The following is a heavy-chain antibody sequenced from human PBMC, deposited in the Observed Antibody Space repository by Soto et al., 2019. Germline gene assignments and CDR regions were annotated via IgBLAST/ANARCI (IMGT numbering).Heavy chain of an antibody. CDR3: ARSQGSSTSLEIYYYYSYGMDV. Sequence: QVQLVQSGAEVKKPGSSVKVSCKASGGTFSSYAISWVRQAPGQGLEWMGGIIPISGTANYAQKFQGRVTITAAESTSTAYMELSSLRSEDTAVYYCARSQGSSTSLEIYYYYSYGMDVCGLGSTVTVSS. CDR1: GGTFSSYA. D-gene: IGHD2-2*01. J-gene: IGHJ6*02. V-gene: IGHV1-69*01. CDR2: IIPISGTA.